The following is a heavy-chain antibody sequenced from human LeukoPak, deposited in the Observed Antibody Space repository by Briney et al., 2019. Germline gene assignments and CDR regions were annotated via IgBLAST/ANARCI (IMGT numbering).Heavy chain of an antibody. V-gene: IGHV3-33*01. CDR1: GFIFNTYG. CDR2: IWFDGSIK. D-gene: IGHD6-19*01. CDR3: ASAAGLFDN. Sequence: GGSLRLSCAASGFIFNTYGMHWVRQAPGKGLEWVAVIWFDGSIKYYADSVKGRFTISRDNSKNTLYLQMNSLRAEDTALYYCASAAGLFDNWGQGTLVTVCS. J-gene: IGHJ4*02.